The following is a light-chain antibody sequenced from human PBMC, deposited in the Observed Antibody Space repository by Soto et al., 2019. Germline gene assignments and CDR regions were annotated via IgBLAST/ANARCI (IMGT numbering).Light chain of an antibody. Sequence: EIVLTQSPATLSLSPGEGATVSCRASQSVSSNLAWYQQKPCQTPRLRIYDASNTATDIPARFSGSGSGKDITLTSGSIELEDFAISYCQKRNNWPVRFGEGTRVEIQ. V-gene: IGKV3-11*01. CDR2: DAS. J-gene: IGKJ4*02. CDR3: QKRNNWPVR. CDR1: QSVSSN.